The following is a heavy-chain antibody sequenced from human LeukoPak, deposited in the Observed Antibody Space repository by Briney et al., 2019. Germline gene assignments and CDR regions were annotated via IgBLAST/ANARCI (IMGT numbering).Heavy chain of an antibody. J-gene: IGHJ6*03. Sequence: GGSLRLSCAASGFTFSSYWMHWVRHAPGKGLVWVSRINSDGSSTSYADSVKGRFTISRDNAKNTLYLQMNSLRAEDTAVYYCAREEYYGSGSDFYYYMDVWGKGTTVTISS. CDR3: AREEYYGSGSDFYYYMDV. CDR1: GFTFSSYW. CDR2: INSDGSST. D-gene: IGHD3-10*01. V-gene: IGHV3-74*01.